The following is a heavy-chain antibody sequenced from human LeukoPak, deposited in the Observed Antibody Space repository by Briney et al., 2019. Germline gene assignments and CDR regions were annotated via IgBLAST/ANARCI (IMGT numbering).Heavy chain of an antibody. CDR1: GFTFSNYA. Sequence: QAGGSLRLSCAASGFTFSNYAMSWVRQAPGKGLEWVSGISVSGGSTHYADSVKGRFTISRDNSKNTLYLQMNSLRAEDTAVYYCARVAYSGYYYFDYWGQGTLVTVSS. J-gene: IGHJ4*02. CDR3: ARVAYSGYYYFDY. V-gene: IGHV3-23*01. CDR2: ISVSGGST. D-gene: IGHD5-12*01.